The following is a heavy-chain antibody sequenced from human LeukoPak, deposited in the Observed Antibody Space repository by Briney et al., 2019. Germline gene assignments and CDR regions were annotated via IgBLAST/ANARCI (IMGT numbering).Heavy chain of an antibody. J-gene: IGHJ4*02. CDR2: IHPGDFDT. CDR1: GYTFTSYW. D-gene: IGHD5-12*01. CDR3: ARSPWNYYDY. V-gene: IGHV5-51*01. Sequence: EEALQISCKGSGYTFTSYWIGWVRQVPGKGLEWMGIIHPGDFDTRYSPSFQGQVTISVDKSISTAYLQWSSLKASDTAMYYCARSPWNYYDYWGQGTLVTVSS.